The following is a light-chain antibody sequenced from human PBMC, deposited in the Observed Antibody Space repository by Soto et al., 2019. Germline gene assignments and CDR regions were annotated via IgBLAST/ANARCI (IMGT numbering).Light chain of an antibody. CDR2: EVT. J-gene: IGLJ1*01. V-gene: IGLV2-8*01. Sequence: QSVLTQPPSASGSPGQSVTISCIGTASDIGRYNYVSWYQHHPGKAPKLIIYEVTKRPSGVPDRFSGSKSGNTASLTVSGLQADDEADYYCNSYVGSNNYVFGTGTKVNV. CDR1: ASDIGRYNY. CDR3: NSYVGSNNYV.